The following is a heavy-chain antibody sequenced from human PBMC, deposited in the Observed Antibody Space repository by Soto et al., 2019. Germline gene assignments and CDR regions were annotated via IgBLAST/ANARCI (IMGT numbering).Heavy chain of an antibody. V-gene: IGHV1-69*01. J-gene: IGHJ4*02. D-gene: IGHD6-19*01. Sequence: QVQLVQSGAEVKKPGSSVKVSCKASGGTFSSYAISWVRQAPGQGLEWMGGIIPIFGTANYAQKFQGRVTITRDESTSRAYMELSSLRSEDTAVYYCARGGGHSSGWYRGAIDYWGQGTLVTVSS. CDR1: GGTFSSYA. CDR3: ARGGGHSSGWYRGAIDY. CDR2: IIPIFGTA.